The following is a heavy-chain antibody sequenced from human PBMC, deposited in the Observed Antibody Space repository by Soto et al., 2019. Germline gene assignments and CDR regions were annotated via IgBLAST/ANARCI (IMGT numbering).Heavy chain of an antibody. D-gene: IGHD3-3*01. Sequence: RASVKVSCKASGYTFTSYGISWVRQAPGQGLEWMGWISAYNGNTNYAQKLQGRVTMTTDTSTSTAYMELRSLRSDATAVYYCARAPSITIFGVGLFDYWGQGNLVTVSS. CDR3: ARAPSITIFGVGLFDY. J-gene: IGHJ4*02. CDR2: ISAYNGNT. V-gene: IGHV1-18*04. CDR1: GYTFTSYG.